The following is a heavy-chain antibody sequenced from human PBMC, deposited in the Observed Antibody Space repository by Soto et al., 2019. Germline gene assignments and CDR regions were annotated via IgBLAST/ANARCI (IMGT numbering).Heavy chain of an antibody. J-gene: IGHJ6*02. V-gene: IGHV3-30*18. CDR2: ISYDGSNK. D-gene: IGHD1-1*01. CDR1: GFTFSSYR. Sequence: PGGSLRLSCAASGFTFSSYRMHWVRQPPGKGLEWVAVISYDGSNKYYADSVKGRFTISRDNSKNTLYLQMNSLRAEDTAVYYCAKDARLSVPYYGMDVWGQGTTVTVSS. CDR3: AKDARLSVPYYGMDV.